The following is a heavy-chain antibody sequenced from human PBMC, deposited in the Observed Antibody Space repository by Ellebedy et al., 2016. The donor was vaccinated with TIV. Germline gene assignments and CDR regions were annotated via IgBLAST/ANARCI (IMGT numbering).Heavy chain of an antibody. V-gene: IGHV4-4*02. CDR2: INHSGST. CDR3: ARYGSGSHNWFDP. D-gene: IGHD3-10*01. Sequence: SETLSLTCAVSGGSISSSNWWSWVRQAPDKGLEWIGEINHSGSTNYNPSLKSRVTISADTSKNQFSLNLSSVTAADTAVYYCARYGSGSHNWFDPWGQGTLVTVSS. J-gene: IGHJ5*02. CDR1: GGSISSSNW.